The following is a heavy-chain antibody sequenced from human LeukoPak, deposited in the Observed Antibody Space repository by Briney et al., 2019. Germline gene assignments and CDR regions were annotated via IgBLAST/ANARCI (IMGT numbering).Heavy chain of an antibody. Sequence: GASVKVSSKASGYTFTSYDINWVRQATGQGLEWMGWMNPNSGNTGYAQKFQGRVTMTRNTSISTAYMELSSLRSEDTAVYYCARGTSHYYDSSGYYFVPHWFDPWGQGTLVTVSS. CDR2: MNPNSGNT. D-gene: IGHD3-22*01. CDR1: GYTFTSYD. V-gene: IGHV1-8*01. J-gene: IGHJ5*02. CDR3: ARGTSHYYDSSGYYFVPHWFDP.